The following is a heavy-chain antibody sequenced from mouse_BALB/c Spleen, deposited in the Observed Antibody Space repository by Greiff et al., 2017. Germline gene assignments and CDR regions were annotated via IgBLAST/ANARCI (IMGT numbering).Heavy chain of an antibody. V-gene: IGHV5-6-3*01. CDR3: ARRAY. Sequence: EVKLVESGGGLVQPGGSLKLSCAASGFTFSSYGMSWVRQTPDKRLELVATINSNGGSTYYPDSVKGRFTISRDNAKNTLYLQMSSLKSEDTAVYYCARRAYWGQGTLVTVSA. J-gene: IGHJ3*01. CDR1: GFTFSSYG. CDR2: INSNGGST.